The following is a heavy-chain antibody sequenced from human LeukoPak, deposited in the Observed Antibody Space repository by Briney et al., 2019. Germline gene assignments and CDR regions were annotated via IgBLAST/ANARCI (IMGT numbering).Heavy chain of an antibody. CDR3: AKDWGWLQPNFDY. V-gene: IGHV3-23*01. D-gene: IGHD5-24*01. Sequence: PGGTLRLSCAASGFTFSSYGMSWVRQAPGKGLEWVSAISGSGGSTYYADSVKGRFTISRDNSKNTLYLQMNSLRAEDTAVYYCAKDWGWLQPNFDYWGQGTLVTVSS. J-gene: IGHJ4*02. CDR1: GFTFSSYG. CDR2: ISGSGGST.